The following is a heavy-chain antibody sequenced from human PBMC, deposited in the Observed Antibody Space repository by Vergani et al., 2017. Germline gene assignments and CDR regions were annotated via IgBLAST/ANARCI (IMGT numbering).Heavy chain of an antibody. CDR3: VRDQVTMLRGSDALDI. V-gene: IGHV3-49*03. CDR1: GFTFGYSA. CDR2: IRSKAYGQAT. Sequence: EVQLVESGGDLVQPGRSPRLSCTASGFTFGYSAMDWFRQAPGQGLEWVGGIRSKAYGQATIYAASVKGRFTISRDDSKSIAYLQMNNLQTEDTAMYYCVRDQVTMLRGSDALDIWGQGTMVTVSS. J-gene: IGHJ3*02. D-gene: IGHD3-10*01.